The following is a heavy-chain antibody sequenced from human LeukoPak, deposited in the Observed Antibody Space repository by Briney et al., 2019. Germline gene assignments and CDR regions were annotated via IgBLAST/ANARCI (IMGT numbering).Heavy chain of an antibody. CDR1: GGSISSRY. CDR2: IHYSGST. J-gene: IGHJ4*02. D-gene: IGHD3-22*01. Sequence: SETLSLTCTISGGSISSRYWGWIRQSPGKGLEWIGYIHYSGSTNYNPSLKSRVTMSVDTSKNQFSLKLSSVTAADTAMYYCARETGDSSGYYYLDYWGQGSLVTVSS. CDR3: ARETGDSSGYYYLDY. V-gene: IGHV4-59*11.